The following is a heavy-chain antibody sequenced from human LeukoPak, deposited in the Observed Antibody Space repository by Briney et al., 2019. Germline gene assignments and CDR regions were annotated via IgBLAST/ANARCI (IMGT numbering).Heavy chain of an antibody. CDR3: ARASLGYFDWFFDY. J-gene: IGHJ4*02. Sequence: GSSVKVSCKASGGTFSSYAISWVPQAPGQGLEWMGRIIPIFGTANYAQKFQGRVTITADKSTSTAYMELSSLRSEDTAVYYCARASLGYFDWFFDYWGQGTLVTVSS. CDR2: IIPIFGTA. D-gene: IGHD3-9*01. V-gene: IGHV1-69*06. CDR1: GGTFSSYA.